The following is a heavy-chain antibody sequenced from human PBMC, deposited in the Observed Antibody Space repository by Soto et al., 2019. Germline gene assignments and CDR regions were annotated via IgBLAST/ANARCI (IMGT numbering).Heavy chain of an antibody. V-gene: IGHV1-8*01. J-gene: IGHJ6*02. Sequence: ASVKVSCKASGYTFTSYDINWVRQATGQGLEWMGWMNPNSGNTGYAQKFQGRVTMTRNTSISTAYMELSSLRSEDTAAYYCARGGVAAAGTYYYYYGMDVWGQGTTVTVSS. CDR1: GYTFTSYD. D-gene: IGHD6-13*01. CDR3: ARGGVAAAGTYYYYYGMDV. CDR2: MNPNSGNT.